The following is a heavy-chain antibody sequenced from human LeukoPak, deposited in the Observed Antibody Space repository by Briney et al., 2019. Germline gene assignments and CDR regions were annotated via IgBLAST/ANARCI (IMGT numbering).Heavy chain of an antibody. CDR1: GFTFSSYG. Sequence: GRSLPLSCAASGFTFSSYGMHWVRQAPGKGLEWVAAISNDGTNKYYADSVKGRFTVSRDNSKNTLYLQMSSLRPEDTAVYYCAKEKYRGYSYGSGDYWGQATVDAASS. V-gene: IGHV3-30*18. CDR2: ISNDGTNK. D-gene: IGHD5-18*01. CDR3: AKEKYRGYSYGSGDY. J-gene: IGHJ4*02.